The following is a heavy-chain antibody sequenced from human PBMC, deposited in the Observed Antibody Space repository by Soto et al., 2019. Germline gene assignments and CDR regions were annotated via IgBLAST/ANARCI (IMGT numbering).Heavy chain of an antibody. V-gene: IGHV4-59*01. J-gene: IGHJ5*02. CDR3: AGGGWLRFAP. CDR1: GGSIRSYY. D-gene: IGHD3-10*01. Sequence: QVQLQESGPGLVKPSETLSLTCTVSGGSIRSYYWSWIRQPPGKGLERIGYIHYSGSTNYKPSLKSRVTISRETSQHQCSMKLSSVTAADTAVYYCAGGGWLRFAPWGRGTLVAVCS. CDR2: IHYSGST.